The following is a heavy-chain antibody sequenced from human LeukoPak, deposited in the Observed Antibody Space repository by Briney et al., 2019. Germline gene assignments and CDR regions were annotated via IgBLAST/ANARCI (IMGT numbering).Heavy chain of an antibody. CDR2: IYYSGST. Sequence: SETLSLTCAVSGGSISSGGYSWSWIRQPPGKGLEWIGYIYYSGSTNYNPSLKSRVTISVDTSKNQFSLKLSSVTAADTAVYYCARELGVVVAATRPWFDPWGQGTLVTVSS. CDR3: ARELGVVVAATRPWFDP. J-gene: IGHJ5*02. D-gene: IGHD2-15*01. V-gene: IGHV4-61*08. CDR1: GGSISSGGYS.